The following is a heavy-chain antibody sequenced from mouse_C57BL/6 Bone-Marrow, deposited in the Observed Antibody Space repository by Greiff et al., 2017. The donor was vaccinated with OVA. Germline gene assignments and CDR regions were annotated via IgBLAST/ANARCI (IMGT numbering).Heavy chain of an antibody. CDR1: GYTFTSYW. Sequence: VQLKQPGAELVKPGASVKLSCKASGYTFTSYWMHWVKQRTEQGLEWIGRIDPEDGETKYAPKFQGKATITADTSSNTAYLQLSSLTSEDTAVYYCARWNYGPLDYWGQGTTLTVSS. CDR2: IDPEDGET. CDR3: ARWNYGPLDY. D-gene: IGHD1-1*02. J-gene: IGHJ2*01. V-gene: IGHV14-2*01.